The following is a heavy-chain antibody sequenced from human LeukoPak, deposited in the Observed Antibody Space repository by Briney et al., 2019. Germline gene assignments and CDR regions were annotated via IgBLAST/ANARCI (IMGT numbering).Heavy chain of an antibody. CDR2: IYHSGST. V-gene: IGHV4-4*02. D-gene: IGHD5-18*01. CDR1: GGSISSSNW. CDR3: AREAGYSYGLRSFDY. J-gene: IGHJ4*02. Sequence: PSETLSLTCAVSGGSISSSNWWSWVRQPPGKGLEWIGEIYHSGSTNYNPSLKSRVTISVDRSKNQFSLKLSSVTAADTAVYYCAREAGYSYGLRSFDYWGQGTLVTVSS.